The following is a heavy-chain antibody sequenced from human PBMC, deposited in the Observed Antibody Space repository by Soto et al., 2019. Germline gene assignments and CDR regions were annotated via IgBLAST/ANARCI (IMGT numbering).Heavy chain of an antibody. Sequence: SETLSLTCTVSGGSISSGGYYWNWIRQHPGKGLEWIGYIYYSGSTYYNPSLKSRVTISVDTSKNQFSLKLSSVTAADTAVYYCARAAGTIFGVVPSPVRYWGQGTLVTVSS. CDR2: IYYSGST. D-gene: IGHD3-3*01. V-gene: IGHV4-31*03. CDR1: GGSISSGGYY. J-gene: IGHJ4*02. CDR3: ARAAGTIFGVVPSPVRY.